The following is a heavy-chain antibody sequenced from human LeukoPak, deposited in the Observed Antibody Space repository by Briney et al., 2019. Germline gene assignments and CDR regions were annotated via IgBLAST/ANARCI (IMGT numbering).Heavy chain of an antibody. CDR3: ERRVYDYVWGTLNWFDP. CDR2: IKRDGSEK. CDR1: GFTFSSYW. J-gene: IGHJ5*02. D-gene: IGHD3-16*01. Sequence: SGGSLRLSCAASGFTFSSYWMSWVRQAPGKGLEWVANIKRDGSEKYYVDSVKGRFTISRDNAKNSLYLQMNSLRAEDTAVYYCERRVYDYVWGTLNWFDPWGQGTLVTVSS. V-gene: IGHV3-7*01.